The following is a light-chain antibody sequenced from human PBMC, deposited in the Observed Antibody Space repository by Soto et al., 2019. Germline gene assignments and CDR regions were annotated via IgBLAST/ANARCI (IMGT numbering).Light chain of an antibody. CDR2: GAS. Sequence: EVVMTQSPATLSVSLGESATLSCRASQSVDGYLAWYQHTPGQAPRLLIYGASTRATGVTARFRGGGSGTEFTLTISSLQSEDSAVYYCQHYHKWPPIPFGQGTRLASK. CDR3: QHYHKWPPIP. CDR1: QSVDGY. J-gene: IGKJ5*01. V-gene: IGKV3-15*01.